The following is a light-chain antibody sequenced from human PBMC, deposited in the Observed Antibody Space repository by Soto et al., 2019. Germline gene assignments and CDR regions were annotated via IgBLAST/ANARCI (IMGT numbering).Light chain of an antibody. J-gene: IGKJ4*01. CDR2: DAS. V-gene: IGKV3-11*01. CDR1: QSVSSF. Sequence: ETVLTQSPATLSLSQGEGATISCRASQSVSSFLAWYQQKPGQAPKLLIYDASNMPTGIPARFSGSGSGTDFTLTITGLEPEDFAIYYCQQRSRSPLTFGGGTKVDIK. CDR3: QQRSRSPLT.